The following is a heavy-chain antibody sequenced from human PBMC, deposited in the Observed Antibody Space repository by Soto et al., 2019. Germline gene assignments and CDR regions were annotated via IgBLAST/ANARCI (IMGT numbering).Heavy chain of an antibody. CDR2: ISGSGGST. J-gene: IGHJ5*02. CDR3: AKDLTIAAVILAYNWFDP. Sequence: VGSLRLSYAAFGFTFSSYAMRWVRKTPGKGLEWVSAISGSGGSTYYADSVKGRFTISRDNSKNTLYLQMNSLRAEDTAVYYCAKDLTIAAVILAYNWFDPWGQGTLVTVSS. V-gene: IGHV3-23*01. CDR1: GFTFSSYA. D-gene: IGHD6-13*01.